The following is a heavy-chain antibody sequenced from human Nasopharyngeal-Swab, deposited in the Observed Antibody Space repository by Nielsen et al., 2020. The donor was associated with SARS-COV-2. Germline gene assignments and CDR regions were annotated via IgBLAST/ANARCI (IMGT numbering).Heavy chain of an antibody. V-gene: IGHV3-23*01. J-gene: IGHJ4*02. CDR1: GFTFRNYA. D-gene: IGHD6-13*01. CDR2: ISGSGGTT. Sequence: AGSLTLSCAASGFTFRNYAMSWVRQPPGKGLGWVASISGSGGTTFYAASVKGRFTISRDTSENTLSLQMNSLRGEDTAVYFCAKDRSGAEAGPRGGFDSWGQGTLVPVSS. CDR3: AKDRSGAEAGPRGGFDS.